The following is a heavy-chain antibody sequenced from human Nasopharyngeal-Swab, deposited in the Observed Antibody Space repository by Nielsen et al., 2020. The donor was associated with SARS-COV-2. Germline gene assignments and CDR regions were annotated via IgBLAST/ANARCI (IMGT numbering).Heavy chain of an antibody. Sequence: GESLKISCAASGFTFSSYSMNWVRQAPGKGLEWVSSISSSSYIYYADSVKGRFTISRDNAKNSLYLQMNSLRAEDTAVYYCARGDIVVVVAATHDDYWGQGTLVTVSS. V-gene: IGHV3-21*01. CDR2: ISSSSYI. J-gene: IGHJ4*02. CDR1: GFTFSSYS. CDR3: ARGDIVVVVAATHDDY. D-gene: IGHD2-15*01.